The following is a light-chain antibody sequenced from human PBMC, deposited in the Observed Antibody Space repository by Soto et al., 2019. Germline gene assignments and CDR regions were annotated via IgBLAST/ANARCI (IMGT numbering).Light chain of an antibody. V-gene: IGLV2-14*01. Sequence: QSALTQPASVSGSPGQSITISCTGTSSDNGGYKYVSWYQQHPGKAPKLIIYEVTNRPSGVSDRFSGSKSGNTASLTISGLQAEDEADYYCSSYTIYSTLLLFGGGTKVTVL. J-gene: IGLJ2*01. CDR3: SSYTIYSTLLL. CDR1: SSDNGGYKY. CDR2: EVT.